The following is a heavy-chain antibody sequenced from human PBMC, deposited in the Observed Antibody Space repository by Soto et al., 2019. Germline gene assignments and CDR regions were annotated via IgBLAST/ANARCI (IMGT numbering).Heavy chain of an antibody. CDR2: ISGSGDST. Sequence: EVRLLESGGGLVQPGGSLRLSCAASGFTFSVYAMSWVRQAPGKGLEGVSGISGSGDSTHYADSVKGRFTVSRDNSKSMLYLQTNSLRAEDPAIYYCAKALYGGFTYWGQGTLVTVSS. D-gene: IGHD3-10*01. CDR1: GFTFSVYA. J-gene: IGHJ4*02. V-gene: IGHV3-23*01. CDR3: AKALYGGFTY.